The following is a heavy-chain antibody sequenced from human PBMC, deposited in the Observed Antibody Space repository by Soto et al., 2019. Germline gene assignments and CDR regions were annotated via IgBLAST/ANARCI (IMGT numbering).Heavy chain of an antibody. Sequence: QVQLVQSGAEVKKPGSSVKVSCKASGGTFSSYTISWVRQAPGQGLEWMGRIIPILGIANYAQKFQGRVTITADKSPSTAYMELSSLRSEDTAVYYCARDHCSGGSCYSYVWGQGTTVTVSS. CDR1: GGTFSSYT. CDR2: IIPILGIA. V-gene: IGHV1-69*08. CDR3: ARDHCSGGSCYSYV. J-gene: IGHJ6*02. D-gene: IGHD2-15*01.